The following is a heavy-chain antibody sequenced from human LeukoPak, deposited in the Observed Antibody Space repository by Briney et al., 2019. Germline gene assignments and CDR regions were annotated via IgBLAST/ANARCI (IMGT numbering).Heavy chain of an antibody. CDR2: INGDGSNT. CDR3: ARTPRLDY. CDR1: GFNFNSYW. J-gene: IGHJ4*02. Sequence: QPGGPLRLSCAASGFNFNSYWMHWVRQAPGKGLVWVSCINGDGSNTRYADSVKGRFTISRDNAKNTLYLQVNSLRAEDTAVYYCARTPRLDYWGQGTLVTVSS. V-gene: IGHV3-74*01.